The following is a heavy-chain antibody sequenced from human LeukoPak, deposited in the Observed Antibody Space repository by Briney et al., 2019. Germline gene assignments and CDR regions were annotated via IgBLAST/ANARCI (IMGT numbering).Heavy chain of an antibody. Sequence: GGSLRLSCAVSGFIFSDFSMSWVRQAPGKGLEYVAKMNEYGSEIFYVDSVKGRFTISRDNAKNSLYLQLNRLRAEDTAVYYCTRPRGCGTSRCNNFDYWGQGTLVTVSS. J-gene: IGHJ4*02. V-gene: IGHV3-7*01. CDR3: TRPRGCGTSRCNNFDY. CDR1: GFIFSDFS. CDR2: MNEYGSEI. D-gene: IGHD2-21*01.